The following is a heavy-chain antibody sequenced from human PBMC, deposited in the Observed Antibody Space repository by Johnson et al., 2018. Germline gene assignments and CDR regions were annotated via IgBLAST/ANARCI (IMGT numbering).Heavy chain of an antibody. J-gene: IGHJ6*02. Sequence: VQLVQSGGGLVQXGRSLRLXCAAYGFSFDDYAMHWVRQAPGKGLEWVSVIYSGGSTYYADSVKGLFTMSIDNSKNTLYVQMNSLKAEDTAVYYRATSRTYGSGTYASFGMDVWGQGTTVTVSS. CDR3: ATSRTYGSGTYASFGMDV. CDR2: IYSGGST. D-gene: IGHD3-10*01. V-gene: IGHV3-66*01. CDR1: GFSFDDYA.